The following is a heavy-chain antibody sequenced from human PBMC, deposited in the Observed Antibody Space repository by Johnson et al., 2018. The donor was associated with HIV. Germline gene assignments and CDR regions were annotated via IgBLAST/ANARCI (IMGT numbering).Heavy chain of an antibody. D-gene: IGHD1-26*01. CDR3: ARFMGSTWSDASDI. Sequence: QVQLVESGGGVVQPGGSLRLSCAASGFTFTNYGMHWVRQAPGKGLEWVALISYGSNIYYADSVRGRFTISRDNAKNSLYLQMNFLRPEDTAVYYCARFMGSTWSDASDIWGQGTMVIVSS. V-gene: IGHV3-30*19. J-gene: IGHJ3*02. CDR2: ISYGSNI. CDR1: GFTFTNYG.